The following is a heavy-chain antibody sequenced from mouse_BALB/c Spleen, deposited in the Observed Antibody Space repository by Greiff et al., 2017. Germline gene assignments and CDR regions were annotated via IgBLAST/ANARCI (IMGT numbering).Heavy chain of an antibody. CDR1: GYSITSDYA. V-gene: IGHV3-2*02. J-gene: IGHJ4*01. Sequence: EVQLQESGPGLVKPSQSLSLTCTVTGYSITSDYAWNWIRQFPGNKLEWMGYISYSGSTSYNPSLNSRISITRDTSKNQFYLQLNSVTTEDTATYYCARYYDCYYVGAMDYWGQGTSVTVSS. CDR2: ISYSGST. D-gene: IGHD2-3*01. CDR3: ARYYDCYYVGAMDY.